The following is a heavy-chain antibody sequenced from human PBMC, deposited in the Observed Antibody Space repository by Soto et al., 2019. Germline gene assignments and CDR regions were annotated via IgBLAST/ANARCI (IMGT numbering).Heavy chain of an antibody. V-gene: IGHV3-33*01. CDR2: IWYDGSNK. J-gene: IGHJ3*02. CDR3: TRDPLIAVAAYDAFDI. CDR1: GFTFSSYG. Sequence: GSLRLSCAASGFTFSSYGMHWVRQAPGKGLEWVAVIWYDGSNKYYADSVKGRYTISRDDSKNTMYLQMNSLGAEDTAVYYCTRDPLIAVAAYDAFDIWGQGTSVTVSS. D-gene: IGHD6-19*01.